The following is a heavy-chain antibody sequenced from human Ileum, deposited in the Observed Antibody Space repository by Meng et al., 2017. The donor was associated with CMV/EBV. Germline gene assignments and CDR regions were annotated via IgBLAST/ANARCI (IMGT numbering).Heavy chain of an antibody. CDR1: GDSVSSSSAA. V-gene: IGHV6-1*01. Sequence: SQTPSLTCAISGDSVSSSSAAWNRIRQSPLRGLEWLGRTYYRSKWYNDYAVFVKSRIIINPDTSKNQFSLQLNSVTPEDTAVYFCARGPGVYYFDYWGQGSLVTVSS. D-gene: IGHD2-8*01. J-gene: IGHJ4*02. CDR2: TYYRSKWYN. CDR3: ARGPGVYYFDY.